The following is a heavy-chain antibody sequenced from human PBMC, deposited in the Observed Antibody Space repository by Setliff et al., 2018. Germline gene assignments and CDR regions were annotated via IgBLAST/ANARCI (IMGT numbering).Heavy chain of an antibody. CDR2: INPSGGST. V-gene: IGHV1-46*01. D-gene: IGHD1-26*01. J-gene: IGHJ5*02. CDR3: ARTDGVGARGDWFDP. CDR1: GYTFTSYY. Sequence: ASVKVSCKASGYTFTSYYMHWVRQAPGQGLEWMGIINPSGGSTSYAQKFQGRITMTRDTSTSTVYMELSSLRSEDTAVYYCARTDGVGARGDWFDPWGQGTLVTGLL.